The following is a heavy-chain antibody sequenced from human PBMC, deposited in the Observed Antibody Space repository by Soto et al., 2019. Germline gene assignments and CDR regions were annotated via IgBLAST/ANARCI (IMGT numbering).Heavy chain of an antibody. CDR3: ARTYYCSNINCFHPFYS. V-gene: IGHV3-30-3*01. CDR1: GVTFSSDA. CDR2: ISNDGRNK. Sequence: LRLSCAASGVTFSSDAMHWVRQAPGTGLEWVAVISNDGRNKDYVDSVKGRFTISRDNSKNMVYLQMDSLRVEDTAVYYCARTYYCSNINCFHPFYSCGQGTFVT. J-gene: IGHJ3*02. D-gene: IGHD2-2*01.